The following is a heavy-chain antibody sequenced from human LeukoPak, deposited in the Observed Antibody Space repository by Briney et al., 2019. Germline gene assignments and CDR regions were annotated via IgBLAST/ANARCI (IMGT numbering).Heavy chain of an antibody. CDR3: ARVGGSSWYYSSDY. CDR2: ISSSSSYI. Sequence: GGSLRLSCAASGLTFSSYSMNWVRQAPGKGLEWVSSISSSSSYIYYADSVKGRFTISRDNAKNSLYLQMNSLRAEDTAVYYCARVGGSSWYYSSDYWGQGTLVTVSS. J-gene: IGHJ4*02. D-gene: IGHD6-13*01. V-gene: IGHV3-21*01. CDR1: GLTFSSYS.